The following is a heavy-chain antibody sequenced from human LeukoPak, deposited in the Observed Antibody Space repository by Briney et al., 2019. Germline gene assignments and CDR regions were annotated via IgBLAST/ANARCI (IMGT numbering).Heavy chain of an antibody. CDR3: AKAPPGYSYGYYFDY. D-gene: IGHD5-18*01. J-gene: IGHJ4*02. CDR1: GFTFSSYA. Sequence: GGSLRLSCAASGFTFSSYAMSWVRQAPGKGLEWVSAISGSGGSTYYAGSVKGRFTISRDNSKNTLYLQMNSLRAEDTAVYYCAKAPPGYSYGYYFDYWGQGTLVTVSS. V-gene: IGHV3-23*01. CDR2: ISGSGGST.